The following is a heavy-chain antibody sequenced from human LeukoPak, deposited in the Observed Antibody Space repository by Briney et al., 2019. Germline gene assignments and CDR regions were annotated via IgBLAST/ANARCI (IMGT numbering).Heavy chain of an antibody. Sequence: GGSLRLSCAASGFTFSSYGMHWVRQAPGKGLEWVAVISYDGSNKYYADSVEGRFTISRDNSKNTLYLQMNSLRAEDTAVYYCAKFSRGGSGNLTHPRFDYWGQGTLVTVSS. CDR2: ISYDGSNK. CDR1: GFTFSSYG. J-gene: IGHJ4*02. D-gene: IGHD3-10*01. V-gene: IGHV3-30*18. CDR3: AKFSRGGSGNLTHPRFDY.